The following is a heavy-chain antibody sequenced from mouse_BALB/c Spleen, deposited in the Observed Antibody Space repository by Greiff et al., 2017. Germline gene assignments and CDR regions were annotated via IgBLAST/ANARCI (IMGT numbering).Heavy chain of an antibody. CDR2: INPGSSTI. CDR1: GFDFSRYW. V-gene: IGHV4-2*02. D-gene: IGHD4-1*01. CDR3: ARTGYAMDY. Sequence: EVKLLESGGGLVQPGGSLNLSCAASGFDFSRYWMSWARQAPGKGQEWIGEINPGSSTINYTPSLKDKFIISRDNAKNTLYLQMSKVRSEDTALYYCARTGYAMDYWGQGTSVTVSS. J-gene: IGHJ4*01.